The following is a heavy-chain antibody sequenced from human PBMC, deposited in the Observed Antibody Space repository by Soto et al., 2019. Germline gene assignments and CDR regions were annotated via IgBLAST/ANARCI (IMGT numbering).Heavy chain of an antibody. D-gene: IGHD1-1*01. CDR1: GASISVFY. CDR2: IYATGTT. V-gene: IGHV4-4*07. CDR3: VRDGTKNLRDWFDP. J-gene: IGHJ5*02. Sequence: SETLSVTCTVSGASISVFYWSWIRKSAGKGLEWIGLIYATGTTDYNPSLKSRVMMSVDTSKKQFSLKLRSVTAADTAVYYCVRDGTKNLRDWFDPWGQGISVTVSS.